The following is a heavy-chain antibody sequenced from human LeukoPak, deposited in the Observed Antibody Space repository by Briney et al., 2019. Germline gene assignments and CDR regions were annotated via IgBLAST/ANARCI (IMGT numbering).Heavy chain of an antibody. CDR2: IVVGSGNT. D-gene: IGHD2-2*01. Sequence: GASVKVSCKASGFTFTSSAVQWVRQARGQRLEWIGWIVVGSGNTNYAQKFQERVTITRDMSTSTAYMELSSLRSEDTAVYYCAATPGVVVPAAMWFYYYGMDVWGKGTMVTVSS. CDR1: GFTFTSSA. J-gene: IGHJ6*04. CDR3: AATPGVVVPAAMWFYYYGMDV. V-gene: IGHV1-58*01.